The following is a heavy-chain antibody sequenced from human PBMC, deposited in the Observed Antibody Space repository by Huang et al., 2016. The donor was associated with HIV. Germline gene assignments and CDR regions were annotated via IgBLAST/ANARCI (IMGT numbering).Heavy chain of an antibody. CDR1: GYTFTTYF. CDR2: INPTGATT. CDR3: ARGYSSGWYGVLEY. V-gene: IGHV1-46*01. Sequence: QVQLVQSGAEVKKPGASVKMSCKTSGYTFTTYFIHWVRQAPGQGLEWMGIINPTGATTAYAQNFQGRLTMTRDMSTSTIYLELRGLRSEDTAIYYCARGYSSGWYGVLEYWGQGTLVAVSS. J-gene: IGHJ4*02. D-gene: IGHD6-19*01.